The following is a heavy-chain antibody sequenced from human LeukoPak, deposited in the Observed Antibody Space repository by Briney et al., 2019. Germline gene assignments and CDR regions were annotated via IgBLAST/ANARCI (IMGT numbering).Heavy chain of an antibody. Sequence: GGSLRLSCAASGFTFSDYYMSWIRQAPGKGLEWISYISSSTMTIHYADSVKGRFTISRDNAKNSLLLQMNSLRAEDSAVYYCARGLPLQNLSLLRLGELPFDYWGQGTLVTVSS. D-gene: IGHD3-16*01. J-gene: IGHJ4*02. CDR3: ARGLPLQNLSLLRLGELPFDY. V-gene: IGHV3-11*04. CDR2: ISSSTMTI. CDR1: GFTFSDYY.